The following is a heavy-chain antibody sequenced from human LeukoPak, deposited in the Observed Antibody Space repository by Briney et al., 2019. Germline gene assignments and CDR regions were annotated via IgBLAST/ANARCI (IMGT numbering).Heavy chain of an antibody. J-gene: IGHJ4*02. V-gene: IGHV3-64D*09. CDR3: VRDTSYCSGGRCFATYSFDY. Sequence: PGGSPRLSCSASGFTFSNYAMHWVRQAPGKGLECISTISSTGGSTYYADSVKGRFTISRDNSMNTLYLQMSSLRAEDTAVYYCVRDTSYCSGGRCFATYSFDYWGQGTRVTVSS. CDR2: ISSTGGST. D-gene: IGHD2-15*01. CDR1: GFTFSNYA.